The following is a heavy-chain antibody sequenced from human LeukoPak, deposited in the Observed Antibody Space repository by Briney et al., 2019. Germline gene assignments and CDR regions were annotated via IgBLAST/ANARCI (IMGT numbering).Heavy chain of an antibody. CDR3: ARAAYSGSYHSDY. J-gene: IGHJ4*02. CDR2: IYYSGST. Sequence: SETLSLTCTVSGGSVNSGSYYWNWIRQPPGKGLEWIGYIYYSGSTNYNPSLKSRVTISVDTSKNQFSLKLSSVTAADTAVYYCARAAYSGSYHSDYWGQGTLATVSS. CDR1: GGSVNSGSYY. V-gene: IGHV4-61*01. D-gene: IGHD1-26*01.